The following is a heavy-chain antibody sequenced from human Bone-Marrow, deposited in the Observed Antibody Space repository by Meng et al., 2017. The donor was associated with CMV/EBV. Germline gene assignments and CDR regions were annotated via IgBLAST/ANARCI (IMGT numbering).Heavy chain of an antibody. CDR2: IYYSGST. CDR3: ARERYNWNYHLGMDV. D-gene: IGHD1-20*01. CDR1: GGSISSYY. J-gene: IGHJ6*01. V-gene: IGHV4-59*01. Sequence: SETLSLTCTGSGGSISSYYWSWIRQPPGKGLEWIGYIYYSGSTNYNPSLKSRVTISVDTSKNQFSLKLSSVTAADTAVYYCARERYNWNYHLGMDVWGQGTTVTVSS.